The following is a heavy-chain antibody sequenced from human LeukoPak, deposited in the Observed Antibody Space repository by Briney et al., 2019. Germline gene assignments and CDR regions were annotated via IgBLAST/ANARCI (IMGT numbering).Heavy chain of an antibody. J-gene: IGHJ3*02. V-gene: IGHV3-15*01. CDR1: GFTFSDAW. Sequence: GGSLRLSCAASGFTFSDAWMKWVRQAPGKGREWVGRIKSKIDGGAIDFAGPVKGRFSISRDDSKTTVYLQMNSLQSDDTTVYYCATEGGSGSYYGDDAFDMWGQGTMVTVSS. CDR2: IKSKIDGGAI. D-gene: IGHD3-10*01. CDR3: ATEGGSGSYYGDDAFDM.